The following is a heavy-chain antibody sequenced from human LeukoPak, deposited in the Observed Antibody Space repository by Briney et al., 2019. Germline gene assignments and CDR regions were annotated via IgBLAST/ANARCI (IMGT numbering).Heavy chain of an antibody. CDR3: AKKDFVAPECFDP. Sequence: SETLRLTCTASGGSISDYSWTWIRQTPGKGLEWIGYIHYSGSTNYNPSLKSRVTISVDTSKHQFSLRLSSVTAADTAVYFCAKKDFVAPECFDPWGQ. CDR1: GGSISDYS. D-gene: IGHD2-15*01. V-gene: IGHV4-59*01. J-gene: IGHJ5*02. CDR2: IHYSGST.